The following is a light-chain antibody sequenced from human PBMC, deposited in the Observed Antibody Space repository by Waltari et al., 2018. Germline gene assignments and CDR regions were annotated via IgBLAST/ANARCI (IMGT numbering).Light chain of an antibody. J-gene: IGLJ2*01. CDR3: SSYTSSSTLVV. CDR2: EAS. CDR1: SSDVGGYNY. V-gene: IGLV2-14*01. Sequence: QSALTQPASVSGSPGQSLTISCTGTSSDVGGYNYVSWYQQPPGKAPKRRIYEASNRPSGVPNRCSGSKSGNTASLTISGLQAEDEADYYCSSYTSSSTLVVFGGGTKLTVL.